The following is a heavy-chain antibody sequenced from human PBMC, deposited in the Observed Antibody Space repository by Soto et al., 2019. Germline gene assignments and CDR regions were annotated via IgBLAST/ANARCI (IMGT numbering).Heavy chain of an antibody. D-gene: IGHD3-16*01. CDR2: IIPSGGST. Sequence: SGKDSYQASGYPFTRYYMHWVRYATGQGLEWMGIIIPSGGSTSYAQKFQGRVTMTRDTSTSTVYMELSSLRSEYTAVYSCARSRLHRGWFDPWGQGTLVTVSS. CDR1: GYPFTRYY. V-gene: IGHV1-46*03. CDR3: ARSRLHRGWFDP. J-gene: IGHJ5*02.